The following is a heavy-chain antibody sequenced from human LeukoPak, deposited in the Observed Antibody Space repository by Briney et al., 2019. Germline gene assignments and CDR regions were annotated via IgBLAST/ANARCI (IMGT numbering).Heavy chain of an antibody. V-gene: IGHV4-39*01. J-gene: IGHJ4*02. CDR3: AKGNLLPDY. CDR1: GGSISSSSYY. D-gene: IGHD2-15*01. CDR2: IYYSGGT. Sequence: TSETLSLTCTVSGGSISSSSYYWGWIRQPPGKGLEWIGSIYYSGGTYYNPSLKSRVTISVDTSKNQFSLKLSSVTAADTAVYYCAKGNLLPDYWGQGTLVTVSS.